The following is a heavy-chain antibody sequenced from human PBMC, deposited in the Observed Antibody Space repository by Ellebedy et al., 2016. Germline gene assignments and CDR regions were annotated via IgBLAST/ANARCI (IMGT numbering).Heavy chain of an antibody. V-gene: IGHV1-2*02. CDR3: ARETQDIVVVPAAMPQGD. J-gene: IGHJ4*02. Sequence: ASVKVSXKASGYTFTGYYMHWVRQAPGQGLEWMGWINPNSGGTNYAQKFQGRVTMTRDTSISTAYMELSRLRSDDTAVYYCARETQDIVVVPAAMPQGDWGQGTLVTVSS. CDR2: INPNSGGT. D-gene: IGHD2-2*01. CDR1: GYTFTGYY.